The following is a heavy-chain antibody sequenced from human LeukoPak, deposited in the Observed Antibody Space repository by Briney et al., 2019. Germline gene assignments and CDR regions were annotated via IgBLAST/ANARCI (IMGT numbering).Heavy chain of an antibody. CDR3: AKESHYGSGSYYNDLYYFDY. CDR1: GFTFSSYG. V-gene: IGHV3-30*18. D-gene: IGHD3-10*01. Sequence: PGGSLRLSCAASGFTFSSYGMHWVRQAPGKGLEWVAVISYDGSNKYYADSVKGRFTISRDNSKNTLYLQMNSLRAEDMAVYYCAKESHYGSGSYYNDLYYFDYWGQGTLVTVSS. J-gene: IGHJ4*02. CDR2: ISYDGSNK.